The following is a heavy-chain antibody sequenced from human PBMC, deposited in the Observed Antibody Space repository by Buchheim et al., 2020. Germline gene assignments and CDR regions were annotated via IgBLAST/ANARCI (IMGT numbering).Heavy chain of an antibody. CDR1: GFTFSTYS. CDR3: AKELSHGIAATGTTYFDY. V-gene: IGHV3-48*02. J-gene: IGHJ4*02. D-gene: IGHD6-13*01. Sequence: EVQLVESGGGLVQPGGSLRLSCAASGFTFSTYSMNWVRQAPGKGLEWVSYISSSSSTIYYADSVKGRFTISRDNAKNSLYLQMNSLRDEDTAVYYCAKELSHGIAATGTTYFDYWGQGTL. CDR2: ISSSSSTI.